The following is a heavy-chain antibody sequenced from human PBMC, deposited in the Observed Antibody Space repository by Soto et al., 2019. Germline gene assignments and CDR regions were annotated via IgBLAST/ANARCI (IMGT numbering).Heavy chain of an antibody. D-gene: IGHD3-3*01. CDR1: GFTFSSDW. Sequence: GGSLRLSCAASGFTFSSDWMSWVRQAPGKGLEWVANIKQDGSEKYYVDSVKGRFTISRDNAKNSLYLQLNSLRAEDTAVYYCARDPRKQLRFLEWAQNYGMDVWGQGTTVTVSS. CDR3: ARDPRKQLRFLEWAQNYGMDV. V-gene: IGHV3-7*01. CDR2: IKQDGSEK. J-gene: IGHJ6*02.